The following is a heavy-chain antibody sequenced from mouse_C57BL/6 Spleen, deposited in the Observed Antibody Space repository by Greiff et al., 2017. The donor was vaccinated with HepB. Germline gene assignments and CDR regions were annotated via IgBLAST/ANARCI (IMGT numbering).Heavy chain of an antibody. CDR1: GYTFTSYW. D-gene: IGHD2-2*01. CDR2: IDPNSGGT. Sequence: QVQLQQPGAELVKPGASVKLSCKASGYTFTSYWMHWVKQRPGRGLEWIGRIDPNSGGTKYNEKFKGKATLTVDKSSSTAYLQLSSLTSEDSAVYYCAKETVVYYGCASGFAYWGQGTLVTVSA. V-gene: IGHV1-72*01. CDR3: AKETVVYYGCASGFAY. J-gene: IGHJ3*01.